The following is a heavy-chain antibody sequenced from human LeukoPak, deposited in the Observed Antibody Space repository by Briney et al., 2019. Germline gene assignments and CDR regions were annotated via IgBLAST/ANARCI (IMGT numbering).Heavy chain of an antibody. V-gene: IGHV1-2*06. J-gene: IGHJ4*02. CDR3: ASGRYYFDY. Sequence: ASVKVSCKASGYTFTGYYMHWVRQAPGQGLEWMGQINPSSGGTNYAQKFQGRVTMTRDTSISTAYMELSSLRSEDTAVCYCASGRYYFDYWGQGTLVTVSS. CDR2: INPSSGGT. CDR1: GYTFTGYY.